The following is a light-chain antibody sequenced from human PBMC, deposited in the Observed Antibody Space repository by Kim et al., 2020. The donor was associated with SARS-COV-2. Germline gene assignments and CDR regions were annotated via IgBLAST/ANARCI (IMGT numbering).Light chain of an antibody. CDR2: RNN. CDR3: AAWDDSLSGSGV. CDR1: SSNIGSNY. V-gene: IGLV1-47*01. Sequence: ELTQPPSASGTPGQRVTISCSGSSSNIGSNYVYWYQKLPGTAPKLLIYRNNQRPSGVPDRFSGSKSGTSASLAISGLRSEDEADYYCAAWDDSLSGSGVFGTGTKVTVL. J-gene: IGLJ1*01.